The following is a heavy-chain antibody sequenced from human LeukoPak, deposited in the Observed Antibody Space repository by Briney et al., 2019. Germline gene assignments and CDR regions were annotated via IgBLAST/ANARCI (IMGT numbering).Heavy chain of an antibody. J-gene: IGHJ4*02. D-gene: IGHD3-3*01. CDR3: AREGGFYRPLDY. V-gene: IGHV4-4*02. CDR1: CGPVTSTNW. Sequence: SETLSLTCDGSCGPVTSTNWWTWVRQPPGKGLEWIGEVHLDGRTNYNPSLKSRLIMSVDLPENHISLKLTSVTAADTAVYYCAREGGFYRPLDYSGQGTLVTVSS. CDR2: VHLDGRT.